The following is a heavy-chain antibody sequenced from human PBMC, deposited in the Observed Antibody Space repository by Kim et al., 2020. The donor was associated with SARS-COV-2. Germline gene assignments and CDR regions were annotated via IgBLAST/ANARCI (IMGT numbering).Heavy chain of an antibody. Sequence: YAQGFTGRFVFSLDPSVSTAYVQISSLKAEDTAVYYCARDSGDIYGYGAFDIWGQGTMVTVSS. J-gene: IGHJ3*02. V-gene: IGHV7-4-1*02. D-gene: IGHD5-18*01. CDR3: ARDSGDIYGYGAFDI.